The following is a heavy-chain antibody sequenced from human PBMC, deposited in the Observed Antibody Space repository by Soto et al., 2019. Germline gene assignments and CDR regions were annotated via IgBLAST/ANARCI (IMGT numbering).Heavy chain of an antibody. CDR2: ISAYNGNT. J-gene: IGHJ6*02. V-gene: IGHV1-18*04. CDR3: ARHRTPPDYDFWCGYWSSYYYYGMDV. CDR1: GYTFTSYG. D-gene: IGHD3-3*01. Sequence: ASVKVSCKASGYTFTSYGISWVRQAPGQGLEWMGWISAYNGNTNYAQKLQGRVTMTTDPSTSTAYMELRSLRSDDTAVYYCARHRTPPDYDFWCGYWSSYYYYGMDVWGQGTPVTVSS.